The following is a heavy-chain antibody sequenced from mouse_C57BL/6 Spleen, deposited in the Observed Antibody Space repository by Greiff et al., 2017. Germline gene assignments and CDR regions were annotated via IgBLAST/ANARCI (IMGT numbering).Heavy chain of an antibody. D-gene: IGHD3-3*01. V-gene: IGHV1-69*01. CDR3: ARGGGDGYFDV. CDR2: IDPSDSYT. J-gene: IGHJ1*03. CDR1: GYTFTSYW. Sequence: QVQLQQPGAELVMPGASVKLSCKASGYTFTSYWMHWVKQRPGQGLEWIGEIDPSDSYTNYNQKFKGKSTLTVDKSSSTAYMQLSSLTSEASAVYDCARGGGDGYFDVWGTGTTVTVSS.